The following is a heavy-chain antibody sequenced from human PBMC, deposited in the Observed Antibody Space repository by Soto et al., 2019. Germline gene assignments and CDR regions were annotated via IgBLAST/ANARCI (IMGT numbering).Heavy chain of an antibody. Sequence: GGSLRLSCAASGFTFSSYGMHWVGQAPGKGLEWVAVISYDGSNKYYADSVKGRFTIPRDNSKNTLYLQMNSLRAEDTAVYYCAKGFPAVRGVIPYYSYGMDVWGPGTTVTVSS. CDR2: ISYDGSNK. V-gene: IGHV3-30*18. CDR1: GFTFSSYG. D-gene: IGHD3-10*01. J-gene: IGHJ6*02. CDR3: AKGFPAVRGVIPYYSYGMDV.